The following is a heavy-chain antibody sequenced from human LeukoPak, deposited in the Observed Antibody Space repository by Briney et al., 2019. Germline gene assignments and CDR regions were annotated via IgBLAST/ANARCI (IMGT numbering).Heavy chain of an antibody. CDR1: GGTFSSYA. J-gene: IGHJ6*03. D-gene: IGHD1-14*01. CDR3: ARDLARETDYYYYMDV. Sequence: ASVKVSCKASGGTFSSYALSWVRQAPGQGLEWMGGIIPIFGTANYAQKFQGRVTITTDESTSTAYMELSSLRSEDTAVYYCARDLARETDYYYYMDVWGKGTTVTVSS. V-gene: IGHV1-69*05. CDR2: IIPIFGTA.